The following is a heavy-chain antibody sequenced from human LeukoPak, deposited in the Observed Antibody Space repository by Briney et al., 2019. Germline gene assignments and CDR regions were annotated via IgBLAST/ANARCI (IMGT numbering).Heavy chain of an antibody. CDR3: ARGPQQLVRSFDY. CDR1: GGSFSGYY. CDR2: ISQSGST. V-gene: IGHV4-34*01. Sequence: SETLSLTSAVYGGSFSGYYWSWVRQPPGKGLEWIGEISQSGSTNYNPSLKGRVTISVDTTKNQFSLKLSSVTAADTAVYYCARGPQQLVRSFDYWGRGTLVTVSP. D-gene: IGHD6-13*01. J-gene: IGHJ4*02.